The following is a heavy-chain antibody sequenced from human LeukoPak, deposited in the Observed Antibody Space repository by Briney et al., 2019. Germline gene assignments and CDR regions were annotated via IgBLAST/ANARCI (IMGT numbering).Heavy chain of an antibody. CDR2: IKEDGSQK. V-gene: IGHV3-7*01. Sequence: PGGFLRLSCAASGFTFNTYWMTWVRQTPGKGLEWVANIKEDGSQKNYVDSVRGRFTISRDNAKNSLYLQMNSLRAEDTAVYYCARDGFSSAINSWGQGTLVTVSS. J-gene: IGHJ4*02. D-gene: IGHD2-21*02. CDR1: GFTFNTYW. CDR3: ARDGFSSAINS.